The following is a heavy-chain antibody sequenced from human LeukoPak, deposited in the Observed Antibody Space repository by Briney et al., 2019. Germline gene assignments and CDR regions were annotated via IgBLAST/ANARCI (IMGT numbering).Heavy chain of an antibody. Sequence: SQTLSLTCTVSGGSISSGSYYWRWIRQPAGKGLEWIGRIYTSGSTNYNPSLKSRVTISLDTSKNQFSLKLSSVTAADTAVYYCANSIDFDYGDYYFDYWGQGALVTISS. J-gene: IGHJ4*02. D-gene: IGHD4-17*01. CDR1: GGSISSGSYY. CDR2: IYTSGST. V-gene: IGHV4-61*02. CDR3: ANSIDFDYGDYYFDY.